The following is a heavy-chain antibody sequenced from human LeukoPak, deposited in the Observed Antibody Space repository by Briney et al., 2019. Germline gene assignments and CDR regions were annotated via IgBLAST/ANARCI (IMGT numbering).Heavy chain of an antibody. Sequence: GGSLGLSCAASGFTFSSYGMHWVRQAPGKGLEWVAFIRYDGSNKYYADSVKGRFTISRDNSKNTLYLQMNSLRAEDTAVYYCAKVRYYYGSGSYYNGPSDYWGQGTLVTVSS. J-gene: IGHJ4*02. V-gene: IGHV3-30*02. CDR1: GFTFSSYG. CDR2: IRYDGSNK. CDR3: AKVRYYYGSGSYYNGPSDY. D-gene: IGHD3-10*01.